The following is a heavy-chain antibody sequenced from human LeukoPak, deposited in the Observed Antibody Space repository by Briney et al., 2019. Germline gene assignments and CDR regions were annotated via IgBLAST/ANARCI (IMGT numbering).Heavy chain of an antibody. V-gene: IGHV4-39*01. D-gene: IGHD3-22*01. CDR1: GGSIRSSGYY. J-gene: IGHJ4*02. CDR3: ARHVASSGTSRFFHY. CDR2: IDSGGTT. Sequence: SETLSLTCGVSGGSIRSSGYYWGWIRQFPGEGLEWIASIDSGGTTYYNPSLRSRGAVSVETSKNQFSLNLTSVTAADTAVYYCARHVASSGTSRFFHYWGQGTLVADSS.